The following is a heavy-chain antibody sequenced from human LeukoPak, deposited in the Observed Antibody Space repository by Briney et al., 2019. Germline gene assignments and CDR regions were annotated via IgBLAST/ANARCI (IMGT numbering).Heavy chain of an antibody. V-gene: IGHV4-39*01. CDR1: GGSITTTSFS. J-gene: IGHJ4*02. CDR3: AKFKPRTGFHY. CDR2: ISSSGEA. Sequence: SETLSLTCAVSGGSITTTSFSWAWIRQTPGKDLEWIATISSSGEAYYHPSLMSRVTISIDTSKNQFSLDLTSVTAADTGLFYCAKFKPRTGFHYWGQGILVIVSS. D-gene: IGHD1-14*01.